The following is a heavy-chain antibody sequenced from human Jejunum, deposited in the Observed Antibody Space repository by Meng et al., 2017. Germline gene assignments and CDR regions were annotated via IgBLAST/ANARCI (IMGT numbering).Heavy chain of an antibody. Sequence: QVQLLESGPGVVQPAGSRTLPGVASAVFISSSGWCWVGRAPARGGQWGVRVCTDVGNNYYAESVKGRFTISIDNSKNTVYLQLDTMRAADTAVYYCARDRGLRDLDHWGQGTLVTVSS. J-gene: IGHJ4*02. CDR1: AVFISSSG. CDR2: VCTDVGNN. V-gene: IGHV3-33*01. CDR3: ARDRGLRDLDH. D-gene: IGHD3-10*01.